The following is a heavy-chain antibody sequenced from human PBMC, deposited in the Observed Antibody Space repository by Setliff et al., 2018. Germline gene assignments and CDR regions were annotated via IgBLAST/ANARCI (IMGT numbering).Heavy chain of an antibody. V-gene: IGHV1-46*01. CDR1: GYSLTRYY. D-gene: IGHD3-22*01. CDR3: ARINFYDSTAYYYAPHY. CDR2: INPGGGSA. J-gene: IGHJ4*02. Sequence: GASVKVSCKASGYSLTRYYMHWVRQAPGQGLEWMGIINPGGGSASYAEKFQGRVTMTTDTSTSTAYMDLRSLRSDDTAMYYCARINFYDSTAYYYAPHYWGQGTLVTVSS.